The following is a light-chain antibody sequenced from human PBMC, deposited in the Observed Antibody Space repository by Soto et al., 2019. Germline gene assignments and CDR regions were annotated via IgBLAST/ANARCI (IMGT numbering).Light chain of an antibody. CDR3: QQYGSSPWT. Sequence: EIVLTQSPGTLSLSPGERATLSCRASQSVSSSYLAWYQQKPGQAPRLLIYVASSRATGIPDRFSGSGSGTDFTLTITRLEPEDFAVYYCQQYGSSPWTFRQGTKVEIK. J-gene: IGKJ1*01. CDR2: VAS. CDR1: QSVSSSY. V-gene: IGKV3-20*01.